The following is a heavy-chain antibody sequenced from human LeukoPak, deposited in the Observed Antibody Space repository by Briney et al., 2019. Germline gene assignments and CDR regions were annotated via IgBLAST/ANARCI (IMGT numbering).Heavy chain of an antibody. CDR3: ARDKYGGNSNAFDI. CDR1: GFTFSSYA. CDR2: IGTDGSST. J-gene: IGHJ3*02. Sequence: PGGSLRLSCAASGFTFSSYAVSWARQAPGKGLVWVSRIGTDGSSTTYADYVKGRFTISRDNAKNTLCLQMNSLRAEDTAVYYCARDKYGGNSNAFDIWGQGTLVTVSS. V-gene: IGHV3-74*01. D-gene: IGHD4-23*01.